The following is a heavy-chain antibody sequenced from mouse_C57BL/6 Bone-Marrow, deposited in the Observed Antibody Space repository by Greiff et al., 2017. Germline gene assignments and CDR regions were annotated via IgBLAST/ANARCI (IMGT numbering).Heavy chain of an antibody. CDR2: ISDGGSYT. CDR3: ARDPTVVATGFDY. D-gene: IGHD1-1*01. Sequence: EVQGVESGGGLVKPGGSLKLSCAASGFTFSSYAMSWVRQTPEKRLEWVATISDGGSYTYYPDNVKGRFTISRDNAKNNLYLQMSHLKSEDTAMYYCARDPTVVATGFDYWGQGTTLTVSS. V-gene: IGHV5-4*01. CDR1: GFTFSSYA. J-gene: IGHJ2*01.